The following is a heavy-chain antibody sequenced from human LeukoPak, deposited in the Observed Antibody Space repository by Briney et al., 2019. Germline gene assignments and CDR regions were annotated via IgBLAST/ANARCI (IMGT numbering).Heavy chain of an antibody. CDR3: ARDLSVVPAAMAHGWFDP. D-gene: IGHD2-2*01. CDR2: IIPILGIA. Sequence: SVKVSCKASGGTFSSYAISWVRQAPGQGLEWMGRIIPILGIANYAQKFQGRVTITADKSTSTAYMELSSLRSEDTAVYYCARDLSVVPAAMAHGWFDPWGQETLVTVSS. J-gene: IGHJ5*02. V-gene: IGHV1-69*04. CDR1: GGTFSSYA.